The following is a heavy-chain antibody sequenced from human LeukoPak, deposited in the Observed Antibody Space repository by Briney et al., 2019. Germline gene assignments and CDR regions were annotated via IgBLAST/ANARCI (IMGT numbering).Heavy chain of an antibody. CDR1: GYTFTGYY. Sequence: ASVKVSCKASGYTFTGYYMHWVRQAPGQGLEWMGEINPNNGGTNYAQKFQDRVTMTRDTSISTAYMELSRLRSDDTAVYYCARASNSMIRGVKLNWFDPWGQGTLVTVSS. D-gene: IGHD3-10*01. CDR3: ARASNSMIRGVKLNWFDP. V-gene: IGHV1-2*02. CDR2: INPNNGGT. J-gene: IGHJ5*02.